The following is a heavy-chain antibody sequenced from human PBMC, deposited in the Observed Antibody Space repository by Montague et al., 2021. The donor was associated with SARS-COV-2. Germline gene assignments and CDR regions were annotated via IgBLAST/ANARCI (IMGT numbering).Heavy chain of an antibody. J-gene: IGHJ6*02. CDR1: GSSFNDYF. Sequence: SETLSLTCAVYGSSFNDYFWTWIRQPPGKGLEWIGEINHDGSTNYNPSLKSRLTISVDTSKNQFSLNLTSVTAADAAVYYCARAGGGRAGLLIKYYYYRGMDAWGQGTTVTVSS. CDR3: ARAGGGRAGLLIKYYYYRGMDA. V-gene: IGHV4-34*01. CDR2: INHDGST. D-gene: IGHD2/OR15-2a*01.